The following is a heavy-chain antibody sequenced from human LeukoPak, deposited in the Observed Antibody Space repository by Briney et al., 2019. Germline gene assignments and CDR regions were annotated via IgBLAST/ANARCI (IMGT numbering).Heavy chain of an antibody. Sequence: SGGSLRLSCAASGFTFSSYVMSWVRQAPGKGLEWVSAISGSGGSTYYADSVKGRFTISRDNSKNTLYLQMNSLRAEDTAVYYCAKDQRYYGSGSYLILDYWGQGTLVTVSS. D-gene: IGHD3-10*01. CDR3: AKDQRYYGSGSYLILDY. CDR1: GFTFSSYV. CDR2: ISGSGGST. V-gene: IGHV3-23*01. J-gene: IGHJ4*02.